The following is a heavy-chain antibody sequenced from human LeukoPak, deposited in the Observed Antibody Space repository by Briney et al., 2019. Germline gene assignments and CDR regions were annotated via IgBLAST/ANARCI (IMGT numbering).Heavy chain of an antibody. J-gene: IGHJ6*02. V-gene: IGHV4-4*07. Sequence: PSETLSLTCTVSGGSISSYYWSWIRQPAGKGLEWIGRIYTSGSTNYSPSLKSRVTMSVDTSKNQFSLKLSSVTAADTAVYYCARDTVVVPAAIDYYYYGMDVWGQGTTVTVSS. CDR3: ARDTVVVPAAIDYYYYGMDV. CDR1: GGSISSYY. CDR2: IYTSGST. D-gene: IGHD2-2*01.